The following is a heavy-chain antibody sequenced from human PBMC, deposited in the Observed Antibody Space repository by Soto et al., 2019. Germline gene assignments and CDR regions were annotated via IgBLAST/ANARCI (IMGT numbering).Heavy chain of an antibody. CDR2: IYPGDSDT. Sequence: GESLKISCKGSGYSFTSYWIGWVRQMPGKGLEWMGIIYPGDSDTRYSPSFQGQVTISADKSISTAYLQWSSLKASDTAMYYCARLSCSSTSCYPFDYWGQGTLVTVSS. D-gene: IGHD2-2*01. V-gene: IGHV5-51*01. CDR1: GYSFTSYW. J-gene: IGHJ4*02. CDR3: ARLSCSSTSCYPFDY.